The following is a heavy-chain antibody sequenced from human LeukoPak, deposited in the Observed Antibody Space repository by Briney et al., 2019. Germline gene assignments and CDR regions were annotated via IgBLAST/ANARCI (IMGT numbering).Heavy chain of an antibody. Sequence: SETLSLTCTVSGGFIGNYYWSWIRQPAGKTLEWIGRIYTTGSTNYNPSLKSRVTMSVDTSKKQFSLKLSSVTAADTAVYYCARDYYDSRGYYYVGDYWGPGTLVTVSS. CDR2: IYTTGST. V-gene: IGHV4-4*07. CDR3: ARDYYDSRGYYYVGDY. CDR1: GGFIGNYY. D-gene: IGHD3-22*01. J-gene: IGHJ4*02.